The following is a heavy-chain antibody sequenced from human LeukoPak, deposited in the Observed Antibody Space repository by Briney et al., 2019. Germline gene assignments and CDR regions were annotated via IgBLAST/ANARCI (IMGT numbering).Heavy chain of an antibody. D-gene: IGHD6-19*01. CDR1: GGSISSSSYY. CDR2: IYYSGST. Sequence: SETLSLTCTVSGGSISSSSYYWGWIRQPPGKRLEWIGSIYYSGSTYYNPSLKSRVTISVDTSKNQFSLKLSSVTAADTAVYYCATLMFSSGWYGGAFDIWGQGTMVTVSS. CDR3: ATLMFSSGWYGGAFDI. J-gene: IGHJ3*02. V-gene: IGHV4-39*01.